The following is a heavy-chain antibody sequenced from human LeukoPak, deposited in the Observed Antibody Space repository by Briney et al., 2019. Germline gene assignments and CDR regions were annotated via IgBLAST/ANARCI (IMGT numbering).Heavy chain of an antibody. J-gene: IGHJ4*02. D-gene: IGHD2-21*02. CDR3: ARTPPKGDIDY. V-gene: IGHV1-8*01. Sequence: GASVKVSCKPSGYTFINYDINWVRQATGQGLEWLGWMSANSGNTGYAQKFQGRVSMTRATSISTAYLELRSLTFEDTAVYYCARTPPKGDIDYWGQGTLVTVSS. CDR1: GYTFINYD. CDR2: MSANSGNT.